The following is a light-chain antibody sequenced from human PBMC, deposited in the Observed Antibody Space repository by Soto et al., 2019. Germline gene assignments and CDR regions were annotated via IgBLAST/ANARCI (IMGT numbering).Light chain of an antibody. J-gene: IGKJ1*01. CDR1: QSISKS. CDR2: AAS. CDR3: QQSYIGLVA. V-gene: IGKV1-39*01. Sequence: DFQVTQSPSSLSASVGDRVTITCRASQSISKSLNWYQQKPGKAPELLIYAASTLQSGVPSRFSGSGSGTDFTLTISSLQPEDSASYYCQQSYIGLVAFGQGTKVEIK.